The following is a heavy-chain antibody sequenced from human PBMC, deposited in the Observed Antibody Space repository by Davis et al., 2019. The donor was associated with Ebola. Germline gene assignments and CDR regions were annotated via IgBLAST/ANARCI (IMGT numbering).Heavy chain of an antibody. Sequence: MPSETLSLTCSVSGGSIRSSSYYWSWIRQPPGKGLEWIGSIYYSGSTNYNPSLKSRVTISVDTSKNQFSLKLSSVTAADTAVYYCARHRWLQFRGRFDPWGQGTLVTVSS. D-gene: IGHD5-24*01. CDR3: ARHRWLQFRGRFDP. J-gene: IGHJ5*02. V-gene: IGHV4-39*07. CDR2: IYYSGST. CDR1: GGSIRSSSYY.